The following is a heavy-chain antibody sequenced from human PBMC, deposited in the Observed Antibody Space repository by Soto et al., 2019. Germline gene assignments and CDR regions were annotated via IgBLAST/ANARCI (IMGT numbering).Heavy chain of an antibody. D-gene: IGHD1-26*01. Sequence: PVGSLRLSCAASGFTFSSYWMSWVRQAPGKGLEWVANIKQDGSEKYYVDSVKGRFTISRDNTKNSLYLQMNSLRAEDTAVYYCARDSASYTRGFYYYGMDVWGQGTTVTVSS. CDR1: GFTFSSYW. J-gene: IGHJ6*02. CDR2: IKQDGSEK. V-gene: IGHV3-7*01. CDR3: ARDSASYTRGFYYYGMDV.